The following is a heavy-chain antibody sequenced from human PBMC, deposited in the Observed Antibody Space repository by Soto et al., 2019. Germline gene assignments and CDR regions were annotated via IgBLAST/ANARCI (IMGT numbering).Heavy chain of an antibody. CDR2: INHSGST. D-gene: IGHD4-17*01. CDR1: GGSFSGYY. V-gene: IGHV4-34*01. CDR3: AGHLKSTVTVCWDFDL. Sequence: QVHLQQWGAGLLKPSETLSLTCAVYGGSFSGYYWSWLRQPPGKGLEWIGEINHSGSTNFNPSPKRQVSNSGDTSKKQCTLNLSAGTAAYTALYYCAGHLKSTVTVCWDFDLWGRGSLVTVSS. J-gene: IGHJ2*01.